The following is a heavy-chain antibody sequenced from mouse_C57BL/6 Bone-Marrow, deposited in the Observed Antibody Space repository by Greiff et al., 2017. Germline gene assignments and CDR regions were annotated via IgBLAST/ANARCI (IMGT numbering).Heavy chain of an antibody. CDR3: ARVHYFDY. CDR2: IYPGDGDT. J-gene: IGHJ2*01. Sequence: VQRVESGPELVKPGASVKISCKASGYAFSSSWMNWVKQRPGKGLEWIGRIYPGDGDTNYNGKFKGKATLTADKSSSTAYMQLSSLTSEDSAVYFCARVHYFDYWGQGTTLTVSS. V-gene: IGHV1-82*01. CDR1: GYAFSSSW.